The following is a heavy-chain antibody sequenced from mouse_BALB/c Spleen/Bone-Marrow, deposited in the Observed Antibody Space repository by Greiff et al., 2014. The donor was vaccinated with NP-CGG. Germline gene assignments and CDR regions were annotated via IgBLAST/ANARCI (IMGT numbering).Heavy chain of an antibody. D-gene: IGHD3-3*01. J-gene: IGHJ2*01. CDR1: GYAFTNYL. CDR2: INPGSGGT. CDR3: ARRDGSYFDY. V-gene: IGHV1-54*01. Sequence: QVQLKESGAELVRPGTSVKVSCKASGYAFTNYLIEWVKQRPGQGLEWIGMINPGSGGTNYNEKFKGKATLTADKSSSTAYMQLSSLTSDDSAVYFCARRDGSYFDYWGQGTTLSLL.